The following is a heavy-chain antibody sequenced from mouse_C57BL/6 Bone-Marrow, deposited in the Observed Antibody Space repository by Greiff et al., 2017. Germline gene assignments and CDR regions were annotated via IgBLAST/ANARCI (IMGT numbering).Heavy chain of an antibody. J-gene: IGHJ2*01. Sequence: EVQLQESGPELVKPGASVKIPCKASGYTFTDYNMDWVKQSHGKSLEWIGDINPNNGGTIYNQKFKGKATLTVDQSSSTAYMELLSLTSEDAAYCYCASGPPCFDYGGQGTTLTVSS. V-gene: IGHV1-18*01. CDR3: ASGPPCFDY. CDR1: GYTFTDYN. CDR2: INPNNGGT.